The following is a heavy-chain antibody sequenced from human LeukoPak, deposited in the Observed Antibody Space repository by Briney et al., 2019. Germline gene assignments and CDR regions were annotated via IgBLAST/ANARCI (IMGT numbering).Heavy chain of an antibody. V-gene: IGHV4-59*08. CDR3: ARLDSGYGKYYFDY. D-gene: IGHD5-12*01. Sequence: SQTLSPTCTVSGGSINSYYWSWIRQPPGKGLEWIGYIYHRGSTNYNSSLKSRVSISADTSKNQFYLKLTSVTAADTAVYYCARLDSGYGKYYFDYWGQGTLVTVSS. CDR1: GGSINSYY. CDR2: IYHRGST. J-gene: IGHJ4*02.